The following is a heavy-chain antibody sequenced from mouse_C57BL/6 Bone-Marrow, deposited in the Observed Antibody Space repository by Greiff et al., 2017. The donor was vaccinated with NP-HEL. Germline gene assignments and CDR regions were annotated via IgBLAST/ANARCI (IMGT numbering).Heavy chain of an antibody. CDR1: GYSFTGYY. Sequence: VQLQQSGPELVKPGASVKISCKASGYSFTGYYMNWVKQSPEKSLEWIGEINPSTGGTTYNQKFKANATLTVDKSSSTAYMQLKSLTSEDSAVYYCARLMAMDYWGQGTSVTVSS. D-gene: IGHD2-3*01. V-gene: IGHV1-42*01. J-gene: IGHJ4*01. CDR3: ARLMAMDY. CDR2: INPSTGGT.